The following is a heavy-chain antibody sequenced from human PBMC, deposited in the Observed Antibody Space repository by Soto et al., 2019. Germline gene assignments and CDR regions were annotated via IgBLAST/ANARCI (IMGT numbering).Heavy chain of an antibody. CDR1: GGTFSSYA. J-gene: IGHJ5*02. CDR2: IIPIFGTA. Sequence: QVQLVQSGAEVKKPGSSVKVSCKASGGTFSSYAISWVRQAPGQGLEWVGGIIPIFGTANYAQKFEGRVTITADESTSTAYRKLSSLRSEDTDVYYCARDYRDYVAWFDPWGQGTLVTVSS. V-gene: IGHV1-69*12. CDR3: ARDYRDYVAWFDP. D-gene: IGHD4-17*01.